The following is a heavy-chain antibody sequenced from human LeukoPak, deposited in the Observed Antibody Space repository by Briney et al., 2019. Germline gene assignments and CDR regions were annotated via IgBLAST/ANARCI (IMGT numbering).Heavy chain of an antibody. V-gene: IGHV3-23*01. D-gene: IGHD3-22*01. J-gene: IGHJ3*02. Sequence: PGGSQRLSCAASGFTFSSYAMSWVRQAPGKGLEWVSAISGSGASTSYAGSVKGRFTISRDNSKNTLYLQVNSLRAEDTAVYYCAKPHGSGYGPFDIWGQGTMVTVSS. CDR2: ISGSGAST. CDR1: GFTFSSYA. CDR3: AKPHGSGYGPFDI.